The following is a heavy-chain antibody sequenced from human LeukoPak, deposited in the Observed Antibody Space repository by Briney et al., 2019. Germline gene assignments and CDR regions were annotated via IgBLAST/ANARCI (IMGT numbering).Heavy chain of an antibody. CDR3: TRDPTFHGSGSY. CDR1: GYSIISGYY. D-gene: IGHD3-10*01. Sequence: SETLSLTCSVSGYSIISGYYWGWIRQPPGEGLEWIGSIYHNGRTYYNQSLKSRVTMSIDASKNQFSLHVSSVTAADTAVYYCTRDPTFHGSGSYWGQGTLVTVSA. CDR2: IYHNGRT. V-gene: IGHV4-38-2*02. J-gene: IGHJ4*01.